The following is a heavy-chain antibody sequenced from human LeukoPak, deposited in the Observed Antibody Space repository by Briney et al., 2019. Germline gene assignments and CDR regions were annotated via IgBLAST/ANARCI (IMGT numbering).Heavy chain of an antibody. CDR3: ARRWIGYYGMDV. CDR1: GGSFSGYY. D-gene: IGHD2-2*03. CDR2: INHSGST. V-gene: IGHV4-34*01. Sequence: SETLSLTCAVYGGSFSGYYWSWIRQPPGKGLEWIGEINHSGSTNYNPSLKSRVTISVDTSKNQFSLKLSSVTAADTAVYYCARRWIGYYGMDVWGQGTTVTVSS. J-gene: IGHJ6*02.